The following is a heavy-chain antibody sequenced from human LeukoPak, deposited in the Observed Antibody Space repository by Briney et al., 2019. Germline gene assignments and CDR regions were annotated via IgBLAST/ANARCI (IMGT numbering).Heavy chain of an antibody. CDR1: GFTFRTFA. CDR3: ASTTGLDDSSYYSY. D-gene: IGHD3-22*01. V-gene: IGHV3-23*01. J-gene: IGHJ4*02. CDR2: ISAGGGNT. Sequence: PGGSLRLSCAASGFTFRTFAMSWVRQAPGKGLECVSVISAGGGNTYYADSVKGRFTISRDNSKKTLYMQMNSLRAEDTAVYYCASTTGLDDSSYYSYWGRGTLVTVSS.